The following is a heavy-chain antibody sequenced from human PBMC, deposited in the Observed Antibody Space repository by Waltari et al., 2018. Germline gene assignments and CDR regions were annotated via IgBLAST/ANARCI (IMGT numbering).Heavy chain of an antibody. D-gene: IGHD6-25*01. J-gene: IGHJ6*03. CDR3: ARRGIRSGAPFYMDV. CDR1: GGSISSGGYY. Sequence: QVQLQESGPGLVKPSQTLSLTCTVSGGSISSGGYYWSWIRQHPGKGLEGIASIYHSGTTYYNRSLRSRVTMSVDTSKNQFSLKLSSVTAADTAVYYCARRGIRSGAPFYMDVWGKGTTVTVSS. CDR2: IYHSGTT. V-gene: IGHV4-31*03.